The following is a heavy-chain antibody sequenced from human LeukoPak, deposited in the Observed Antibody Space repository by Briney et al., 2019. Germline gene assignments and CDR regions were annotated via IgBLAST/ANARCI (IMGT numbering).Heavy chain of an antibody. CDR3: ARGFYGSGSQFDY. V-gene: IGHV4-30-2*01. D-gene: IGHD3-10*01. CDR2: IFHTGHT. Sequence: SQTLSLTCTVSGGSISSGDYPWSWIRQPPGKGLEWIGYIFHTGHTSYNPSLKSRVTISVDMSRNQLSLKLSSVTAADTAVYYCARGFYGSGSQFDYWGQGTLVTVSS. J-gene: IGHJ4*02. CDR1: GGSISSGDYP.